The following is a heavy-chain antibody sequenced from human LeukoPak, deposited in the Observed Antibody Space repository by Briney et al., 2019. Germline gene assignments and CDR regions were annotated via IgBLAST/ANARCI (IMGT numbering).Heavy chain of an antibody. J-gene: IGHJ4*02. CDR2: ISGSGDST. V-gene: IGHV3-23*01. Sequence: GGSLRLSCAASGFTFSSYAMSWVRHAPGKGLEWVSAISGSGDSTYYADSVKGRFTISRDNSYNTLYLQMNSLRPEDTAVYYCGTLGVMWEIDYWGQGALVTVSS. CDR3: GTLGVMWEIDY. CDR1: GFTFSSYA. D-gene: IGHD1-26*01.